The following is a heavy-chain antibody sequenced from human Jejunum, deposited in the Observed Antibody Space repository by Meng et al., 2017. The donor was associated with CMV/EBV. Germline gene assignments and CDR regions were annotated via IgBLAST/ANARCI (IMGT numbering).Heavy chain of an antibody. CDR2: INHGGST. D-gene: IGHD4-17*01. V-gene: IGHV4-34*02. CDR3: AREYGRDYGDYFDY. CDR1: GGSFSGYY. Sequence: QVPLQQWGAGLLRPSETLSLTCGVFGGSFSGYYWNWIRQPPKKGLEWIGEINHGGSTNYNPSLKSRVTISADTSKNHFSLRLKSVTAADMAVYYCAREYGRDYGDYFDYWGQGTLVTVSS. J-gene: IGHJ4*02.